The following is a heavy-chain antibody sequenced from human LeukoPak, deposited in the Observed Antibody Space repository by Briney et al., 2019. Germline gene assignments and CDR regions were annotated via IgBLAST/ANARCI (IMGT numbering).Heavy chain of an antibody. CDR1: GFTFSSYS. Sequence: PGGSLRLSCAASGFTFSSYSMNWVRQAPGKGLEWVSYISSSSSTIYYADSVKGRFTISRDNAKNSLYLQMNSLRAEDTAVYYCAKDLGMGRWLQLRHGPLDYWGQGTLVTVSS. CDR3: AKDLGMGRWLQLRHGPLDY. CDR2: ISSSSSTI. D-gene: IGHD5-24*01. V-gene: IGHV3-48*01. J-gene: IGHJ4*02.